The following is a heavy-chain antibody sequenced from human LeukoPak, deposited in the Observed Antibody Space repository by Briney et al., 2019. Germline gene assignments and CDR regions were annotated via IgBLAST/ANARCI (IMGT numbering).Heavy chain of an antibody. V-gene: IGHV3-23*01. CDR2: ISGSSAST. Sequence: GGSLRLSCAASGFTFSSYAMSWVRQAPGKGLEGVSTISGSSASTYYADSVKGRFTISRDNSKNTLYLQMNSLRAEDTAVYYCAKQPGSVVDSSGSLSRHWGQGTLVTVSS. CDR1: GFTFSSYA. CDR3: AKQPGSVVDSSGSLSRH. J-gene: IGHJ4*02. D-gene: IGHD3-22*01.